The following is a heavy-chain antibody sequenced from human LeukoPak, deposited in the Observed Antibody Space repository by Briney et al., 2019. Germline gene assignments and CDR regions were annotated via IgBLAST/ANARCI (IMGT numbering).Heavy chain of an antibody. V-gene: IGHV4-39*07. Sequence: PSETLSLTCTVSGGSIISNSYYWGWIRQPPGKGLEWIGSIYYTGSTYYNPSLKGRVTMSVDTSKNQFSLKLNSVTAADTAVYYCARDAYYYGSGSYPFDPWGQGTLVTVSS. CDR3: ARDAYYYGSGSYPFDP. CDR2: IYYTGST. CDR1: GGSIISNSYY. J-gene: IGHJ5*02. D-gene: IGHD3-10*01.